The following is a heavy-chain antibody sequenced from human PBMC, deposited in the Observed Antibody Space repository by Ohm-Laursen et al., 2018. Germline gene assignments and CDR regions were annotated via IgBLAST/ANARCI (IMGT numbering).Heavy chain of an antibody. CDR1: GGSANSGTNY. CDR2: GYYTGST. Sequence: GTLSLTCTVSGGSANSGTNYWSWIRQPPGKGLEWIGYGYYTGSTNYNPSLKSRVTISVDTSKNQFSLKLSSVTAADTAVYYCARDLYADYLDSWGQGTLVTVSS. J-gene: IGHJ4*02. V-gene: IGHV4-61*01. CDR3: ARDLYADYLDS. D-gene: IGHD3-16*01.